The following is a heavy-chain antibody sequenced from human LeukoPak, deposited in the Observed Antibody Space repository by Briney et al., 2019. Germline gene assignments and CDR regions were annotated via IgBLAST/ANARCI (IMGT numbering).Heavy chain of an antibody. J-gene: IGHJ4*02. Sequence: WGSLTCSCAASGFTFSSYARHWVRQAPGKGLEWVAVISYDGSNKYYADSVKGRFTISRDNSKNTLYLQMNSLRAEDTAVYYCARDLVDYYGSGSYYLWGQGTL. CDR1: GFTFSSYA. CDR2: ISYDGSNK. V-gene: IGHV3-30-3*01. CDR3: ARDLVDYYGSGSYYL. D-gene: IGHD3-10*01.